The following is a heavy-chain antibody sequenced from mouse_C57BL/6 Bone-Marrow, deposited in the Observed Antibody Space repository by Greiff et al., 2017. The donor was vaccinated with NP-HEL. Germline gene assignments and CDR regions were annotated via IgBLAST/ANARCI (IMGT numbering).Heavy chain of an antibody. Sequence: VQLQQSGTVLARPGASVKMSCKTSGYTFTSYWMHWVKQRPGQGLEWIGAIDPGNSDTSYNQKFKGKAKMTAVTSARTAYMELSNLTTEDSAVYYCTRDYSYGIFDYWGQGTTLTVSA. CDR1: GYTFTSYW. CDR2: IDPGNSDT. J-gene: IGHJ2*01. V-gene: IGHV1-5*01. CDR3: TRDYSYGIFDY. D-gene: IGHD1-1*01.